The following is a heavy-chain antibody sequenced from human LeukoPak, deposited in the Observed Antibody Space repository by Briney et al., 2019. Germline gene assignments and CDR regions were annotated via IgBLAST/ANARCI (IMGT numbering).Heavy chain of an antibody. CDR1: GYTFTSYD. J-gene: IGHJ4*02. Sequence: ASVKASCKASGYTFTSYDINWVRQATGQGLEWMGWMNPNSGNTGYAQKFQGRVTMTRNTSISTAYMELSSLRSEDTAVYYCARGHYGDYRFDYWGQGTLVTVSS. CDR3: ARGHYGDYRFDY. D-gene: IGHD4-17*01. V-gene: IGHV1-8*01. CDR2: MNPNSGNT.